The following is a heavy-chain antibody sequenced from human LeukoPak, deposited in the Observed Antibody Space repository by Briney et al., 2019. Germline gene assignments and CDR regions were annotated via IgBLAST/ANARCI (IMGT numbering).Heavy chain of an antibody. Sequence: PSESVSLTRVVYGYFLTNHYWIWIRQPAGKGREWVGEILHTGSTNYNPSFKSRVPIPVETSKNQYFLTLTSVTAADTAVYYCARGPAAVHPWGQGTLVTVPS. J-gene: IGHJ5*02. D-gene: IGHD6-13*01. CDR1: GYFLTNHY. CDR3: ARGPAAVHP. V-gene: IGHV4-34*12. CDR2: ILHTGST.